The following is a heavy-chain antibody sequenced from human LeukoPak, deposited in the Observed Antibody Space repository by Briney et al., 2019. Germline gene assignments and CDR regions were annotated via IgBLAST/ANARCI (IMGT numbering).Heavy chain of an antibody. CDR2: IYPGDSDT. CDR1: GYRFTSYW. Sequence: GESLQISCKGSGYRFTSYWIGWVRQLPGKGLDWMGIIYPGDSDTRYSPSFQGQVTISADKSINTAYLQWSGLKASDTAIYYCARLFSASPGGFDYWGQGTPVTVSS. D-gene: IGHD3-16*01. CDR3: ARLFSASPGGFDY. V-gene: IGHV5-51*01. J-gene: IGHJ4*02.